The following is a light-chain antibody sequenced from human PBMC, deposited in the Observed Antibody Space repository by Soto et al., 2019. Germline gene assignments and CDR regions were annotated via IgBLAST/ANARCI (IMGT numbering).Light chain of an antibody. V-gene: IGKV3-20*01. Sequence: ETVLTQSPGTVSLSPGERATLSCRTSQSVNSNYLAWYQQKPGQAPRLLIYGVFNRATGIPDRFSGSGSGTDFTLTISGLEPEDSGVYYCQHYGGSPRTFGQGTKLEIK. J-gene: IGKJ2*01. CDR3: QHYGGSPRT. CDR1: QSVNSNY. CDR2: GVF.